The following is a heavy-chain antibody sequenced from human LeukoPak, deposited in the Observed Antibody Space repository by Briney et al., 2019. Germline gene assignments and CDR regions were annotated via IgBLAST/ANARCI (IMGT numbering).Heavy chain of an antibody. CDR1: GGSISSHY. Sequence: SETLSLTCTVSGGSISSHYWSWIRQPPGKGLEWIGYIYYSGSTNYNPSLKSRVTISVDTSKNQFSLKLSSVTAADTAVYYCARLGVTMVRGFDYWGQGTLVTVSS. V-gene: IGHV4-59*11. J-gene: IGHJ4*02. CDR2: IYYSGST. CDR3: ARLGVTMVRGFDY. D-gene: IGHD3-10*01.